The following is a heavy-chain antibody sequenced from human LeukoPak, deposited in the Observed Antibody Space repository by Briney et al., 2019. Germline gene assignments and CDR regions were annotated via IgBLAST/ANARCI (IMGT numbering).Heavy chain of an antibody. V-gene: IGHV3-53*01. D-gene: IGHD6-19*01. CDR3: ARVDSSGWFYFDN. J-gene: IGHJ4*02. Sequence: GGSLRLSCAASGFTVSRNYMSWVRQAPGKGLEWVSVIYSGGSTYFADSVKGRFTISRDNSKNTLYLQMNSLRAEDTAVYCCARVDSSGWFYFDNWGQGTLVTVSS. CDR2: IYSGGST. CDR1: GFTVSRNY.